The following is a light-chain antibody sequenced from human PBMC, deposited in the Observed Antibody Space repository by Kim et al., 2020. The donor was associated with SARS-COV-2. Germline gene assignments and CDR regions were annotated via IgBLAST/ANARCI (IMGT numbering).Light chain of an antibody. CDR1: CSQVGGYTF. V-gene: IGLV2-8*01. Sequence: GHSLTTSSPGTCSQVGGYTFVSVYQQRPGRAPRLVIYEVSKRPSGVPDRFSGSKSGDTASLTVSGLQSEDEADYYCSSYAGDNHWVFGGGTQLTVL. CDR2: EVS. CDR3: SSYAGDNHWV. J-gene: IGLJ3*02.